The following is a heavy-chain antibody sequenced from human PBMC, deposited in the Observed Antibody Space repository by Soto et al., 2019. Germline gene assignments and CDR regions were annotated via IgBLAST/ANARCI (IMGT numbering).Heavy chain of an antibody. D-gene: IGHD3-3*01. CDR3: ARPETFWRYYFDY. CDR1: GGSISSSSYY. Sequence: ASETLSLTCTVSGGSISSSSYYWGWIRQPPGKGLEWIGSIYYSGSTYYNPSLKSRVTISVDTSKNQFSLKLSSVTAADTAVYYCARPETFWRYYFDYWGQGTLVTVSS. CDR2: IYYSGST. J-gene: IGHJ4*02. V-gene: IGHV4-39*01.